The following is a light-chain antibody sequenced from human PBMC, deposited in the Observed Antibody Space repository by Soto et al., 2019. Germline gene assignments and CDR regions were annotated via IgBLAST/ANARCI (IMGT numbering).Light chain of an antibody. V-gene: IGLV2-14*01. CDR3: ASFRSGTILV. J-gene: IGLJ1*01. Sequence: QSALTQPASVSESPGQSITISCTGTSSDVGGYKYVSWYQHSPGKAPRLLIYEVNNRPSGVSRRFSGSKAGNTASLTISGLLDDDEADYFCASFRSGTILVFGSGTKLTVL. CDR2: EVN. CDR1: SSDVGGYKY.